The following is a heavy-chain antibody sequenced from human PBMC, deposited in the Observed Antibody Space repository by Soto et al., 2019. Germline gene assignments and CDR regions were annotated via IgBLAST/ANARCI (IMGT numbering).Heavy chain of an antibody. CDR3: AKNRGGEGGMDV. Sequence: PGGSLRLSCAASGFTFSSYSMHWVRQAPGKGLEWVAVISYDGTNEYFADSVKGRFAMSRDNSKNTLYLQINSLRDEETAVYYCAKNRGGEGGMDVWGQGTTVTVSS. D-gene: IGHD4-17*01. J-gene: IGHJ6*02. CDR2: ISYDGTNE. CDR1: GFTFSSYS. V-gene: IGHV3-30-3*02.